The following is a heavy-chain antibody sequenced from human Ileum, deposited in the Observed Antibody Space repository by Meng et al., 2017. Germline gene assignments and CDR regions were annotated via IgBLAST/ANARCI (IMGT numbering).Heavy chain of an antibody. Sequence: ASVKVSCKASGYTFTGYYMHWVRRAPGQGLEWMGWIKPNSGGTNYAQKFQGRGTMIRDTSISTAYMELSRLRSDDTAVYYCASGGTIVVVPAASTDMSYYCYGMDVWGQGTTVTVSS. CDR3: ASGGTIVVVPAASTDMSYYCYGMDV. CDR2: IKPNSGGT. J-gene: IGHJ6*02. V-gene: IGHV1-2*02. D-gene: IGHD2-2*01. CDR1: GYTFTGYY.